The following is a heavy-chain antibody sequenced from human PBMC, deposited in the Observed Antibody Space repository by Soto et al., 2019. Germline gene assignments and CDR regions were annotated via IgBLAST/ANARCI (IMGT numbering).Heavy chain of an antibody. V-gene: IGHV1-18*01. CDR2: ISAYNGNT. J-gene: IGHJ3*02. CDR3: ARYQNGLVVTEDDAFDI. D-gene: IGHD2-21*02. CDR1: GDSFASCC. Sequence: ASVEATWKAPGDSFASCCRSSVRQEPEKGLEWMGWISAYNGNTNYAQKLQCRVTMTTDTSTSTAYMELRSLRSDDTAVYYCARYQNGLVVTEDDAFDICGQAPIVSVSS.